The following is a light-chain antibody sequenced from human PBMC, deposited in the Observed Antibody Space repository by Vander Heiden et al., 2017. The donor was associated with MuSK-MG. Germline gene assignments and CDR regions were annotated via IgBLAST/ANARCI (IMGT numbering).Light chain of an antibody. Sequence: DIVMTQSPLSLPVTPGEPASISCRSSQSLLHSNGYNYLDWYLQKPGQSPQLLIYLGSNRASGVPDRFSGSGSGTDFTLKISRVEAEDVGVYYCRQSLQTPSTFGPGTKLDIK. J-gene: IGKJ2*01. CDR1: QSLLHSNGYNY. CDR2: LGS. CDR3: RQSLQTPST. V-gene: IGKV2-28*01.